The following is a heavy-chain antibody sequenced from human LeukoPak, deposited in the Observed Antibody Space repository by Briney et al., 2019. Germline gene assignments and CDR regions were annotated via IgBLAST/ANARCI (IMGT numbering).Heavy chain of an antibody. CDR1: GFTFTSSA. J-gene: IGHJ4*02. CDR2: IVVGSGNT. D-gene: IGHD3-10*01. Sequence: ASVKVSCKASGFTFTSSAMQWVRQARGQRLEWIGWIVVGSGNTNYAQKFQERVTITRDMSTSTAYMELSGLRSEDTAVYYCAALWDTRGGYFDYWGQGTLVTVSS. CDR3: AALWDTRGGYFDY. V-gene: IGHV1-58*02.